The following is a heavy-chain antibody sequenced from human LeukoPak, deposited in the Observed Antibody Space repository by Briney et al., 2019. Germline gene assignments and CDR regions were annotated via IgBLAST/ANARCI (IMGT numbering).Heavy chain of an antibody. D-gene: IGHD3-10*01. CDR2: IYYSGST. V-gene: IGHV4-59*02. CDR3: ARAGAFRGSGSYSPGASYFDY. Sequence: SETLSLTCSVSGGSVSNYYWSWIRQPPGKGLEWIGYIYYSGSTNYNPSLKSRVTISVDTSKNQFSLKLSSVTAADTAVYYCARAGAFRGSGSYSPGASYFDYWGQGTLVTVSS. J-gene: IGHJ4*02. CDR1: GGSVSNYY.